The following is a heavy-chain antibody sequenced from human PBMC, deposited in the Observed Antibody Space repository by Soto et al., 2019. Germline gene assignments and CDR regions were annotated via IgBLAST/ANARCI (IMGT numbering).Heavy chain of an antibody. CDR3: ARDAHIVVVTAILLSDYGMDV. CDR1: GFTFSSYA. V-gene: IGHV3-30-3*01. CDR2: ISYDGSNK. D-gene: IGHD2-21*02. Sequence: GGSLRLSCAASGFTFSSYAMHWVRQAPGKGLEWVAVISYDGSNKYYADSVKGRFTISRDNSKNTLYLQMNSLRAEDTAVYYCARDAHIVVVTAILLSDYGMDVWGQGTTVTVSS. J-gene: IGHJ6*02.